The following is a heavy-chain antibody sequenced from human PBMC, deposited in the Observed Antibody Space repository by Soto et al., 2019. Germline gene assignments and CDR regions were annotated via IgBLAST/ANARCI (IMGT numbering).Heavy chain of an antibody. Sequence: QVQLVQSGAEVKKPGSSVKVSGKASGGTFSSYAMSWVRQAPGHGREWMGGIIPIFGTANYAQKFQGRVTITADESTSTAYMELSSLRSEDTAVYYCARRFAAGGANYGMDVWGQGTTVTVSS. CDR1: GGTFSSYA. V-gene: IGHV1-69*01. CDR2: IIPIFGTA. D-gene: IGHD6-13*01. CDR3: ARRFAAGGANYGMDV. J-gene: IGHJ6*01.